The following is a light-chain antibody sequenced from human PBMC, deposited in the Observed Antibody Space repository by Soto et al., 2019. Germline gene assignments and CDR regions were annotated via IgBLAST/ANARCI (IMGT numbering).Light chain of an antibody. V-gene: IGKV1-6*01. J-gene: IGKJ1*01. CDR3: LQDYSFPWT. CDR2: AAS. Sequence: IQRTQSPSSVSASVGDRVTITCRASQDIRNDLGWYQQKPGKAPRLLIHAASILQSGVPSRFSGSGSGTDFTLTISSLKPEDFATYYCLQDYSFPWTFGQGTKVDIK. CDR1: QDIRND.